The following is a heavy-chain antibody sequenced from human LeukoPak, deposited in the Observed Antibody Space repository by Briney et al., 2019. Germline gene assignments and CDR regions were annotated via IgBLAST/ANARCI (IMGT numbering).Heavy chain of an antibody. Sequence: GGSLRLSCAASGFTFSSYAMSWVRQAPGKGLEWVSAISHSGGSTYYADSVKGRFTISRDNSKNTLYLQMNSLRAEDTAVYYCACRGRTFGDSAPFLGGQGTLVTVSS. CDR1: GFTFSSYA. J-gene: IGHJ4*02. V-gene: IGHV3-23*01. CDR2: ISHSGGST. D-gene: IGHD3-10*01. CDR3: ACRGRTFGDSAPFL.